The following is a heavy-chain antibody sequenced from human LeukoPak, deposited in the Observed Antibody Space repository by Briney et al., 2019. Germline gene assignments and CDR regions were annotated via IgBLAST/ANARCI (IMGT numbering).Heavy chain of an antibody. CDR1: GFTFSDYH. CDR3: ARDASEYCSSTSCRRYYYYGMDV. D-gene: IGHD2-2*01. Sequence: GGSLRLSCAASGFTFSDYHMSWIRQAPGKGLEWVSYISSSGSTIYYADSVKGRFTISRDNAKNSLYLQMNSLRVEDTAVYYCARDASEYCSSTSCRRYYYYGMDVWGQGTTVTVSS. CDR2: ISSSGSTI. J-gene: IGHJ6*02. V-gene: IGHV3-11*01.